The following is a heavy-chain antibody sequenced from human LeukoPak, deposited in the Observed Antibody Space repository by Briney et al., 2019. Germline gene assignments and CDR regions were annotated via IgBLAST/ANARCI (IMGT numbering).Heavy chain of an antibody. CDR2: IYTSGST. CDR3: ARAPRSSSGVRGWFDP. CDR1: GGSISSYY. D-gene: IGHD6-19*01. V-gene: IGHV4-4*07. J-gene: IGHJ5*02. Sequence: SETLSLTCTVSGGSISSYYWSWIRQPAGKGLEWIGRIYTSGSTNYNPSLKSRVTMSVDTSKNQFSLKLSSVTAADTAVYYCARAPRSSSGVRGWFDPWGQGTLITVSS.